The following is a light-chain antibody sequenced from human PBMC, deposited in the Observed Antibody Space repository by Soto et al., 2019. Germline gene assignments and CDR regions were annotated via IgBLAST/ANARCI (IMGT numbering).Light chain of an antibody. CDR2: TAS. CDR1: ESVASNY. V-gene: IGKV3-20*01. CDR3: QQYGSSPWT. Sequence: EIVLTQSPGTLSLSPGDTAALSCRASESVASNYLAWYQQKRGQAPRLLIYTASSRVTGIPDRFSGGGSGADFTLTISRLEPEDSAVYYFQQYGSSPWTLGQGTKVAI. J-gene: IGKJ1*01.